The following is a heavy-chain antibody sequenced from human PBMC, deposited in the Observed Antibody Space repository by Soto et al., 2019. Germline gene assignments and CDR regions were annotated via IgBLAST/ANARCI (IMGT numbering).Heavy chain of an antibody. J-gene: IGHJ2*01. CDR2: ISGSGGST. CDR3: ATLPQYYYDSSGFTNWYFDL. CDR1: GFTFSSYA. D-gene: IGHD3-22*01. V-gene: IGHV3-23*01. Sequence: EVQLLESGGGLVQPGGSLRLSCAASGFTFSSYAMSWVRQAPGKGLEWVSAISGSGGSTYYADSVKGRFTISRDNSKNTLYLQMNSLRAEDTAVYYCATLPQYYYDSSGFTNWYFDLWGRGTLVTVSS.